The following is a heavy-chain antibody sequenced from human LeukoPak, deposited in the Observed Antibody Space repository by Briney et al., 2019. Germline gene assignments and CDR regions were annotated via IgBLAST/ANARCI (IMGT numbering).Heavy chain of an antibody. CDR3: AREHYYDSSGYYWGAFDI. CDR2: IIPIFGTA. V-gene: IGHV1-69*05. D-gene: IGHD3-22*01. J-gene: IGHJ3*02. CDR1: GGTFSSYA. Sequence: SVKVSCKASGGTFSSYAISWVRQAPGQGLEWMGRIIPIFGTADYAQKFQGRVTITTDESTSTAYMELSSLRSEDTAVYYCAREHYYDSSGYYWGAFDIWGQGTMVTVSS.